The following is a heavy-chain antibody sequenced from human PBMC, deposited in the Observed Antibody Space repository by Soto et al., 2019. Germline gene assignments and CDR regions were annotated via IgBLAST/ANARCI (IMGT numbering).Heavy chain of an antibody. CDR2: IYYSGRT. CDR1: GGSISDYQ. V-gene: IGHV4-59*01. D-gene: IGHD3-16*02. CDR3: ARMRGLGEISPYFDY. J-gene: IGHJ4*02. Sequence: QVQLQESGPGLVKPSETLSLTCSVSGGSISDYQWNWIRQPPGEGLEWIGYIYYSGRTNYNPSLKSRVTISLDTSTKQFSLRLRSVTAADTAVYYCARMRGLGEISPYFDYWAREPWSPSP.